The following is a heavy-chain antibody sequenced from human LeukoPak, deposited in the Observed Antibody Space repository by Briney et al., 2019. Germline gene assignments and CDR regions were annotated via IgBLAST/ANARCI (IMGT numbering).Heavy chain of an antibody. D-gene: IGHD6-19*01. J-gene: IGHJ4*02. Sequence: GASVKVSCKASGYTFTNYGINWVRQAPGQGLEWMGWISAYNGNTNYAQTLQGRVTMTTETSTSTAYMELRSLRSDDTAVYYCAREYTYNSGWYGDSWGQGNLVTVSS. CDR3: AREYTYNSGWYGDS. CDR2: ISAYNGNT. CDR1: GYTFTNYG. V-gene: IGHV1-18*01.